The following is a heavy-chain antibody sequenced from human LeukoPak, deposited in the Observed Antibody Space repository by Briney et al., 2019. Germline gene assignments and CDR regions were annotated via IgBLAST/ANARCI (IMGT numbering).Heavy chain of an antibody. CDR3: ARGGDCYSPVCWLDP. Sequence: SVKVSCKASGGTFSSYAISWVRQAPGQGLEWMGGIIPIFGTANYAQKFQGRVTITTDESTSTAYMELSSLRSEDTAVYYCARGGDCYSPVCWLDPWGQGTLVTVSS. J-gene: IGHJ5*02. CDR1: GGTFSSYA. V-gene: IGHV1-69*05. CDR2: IIPIFGTA. D-gene: IGHD2-21*02.